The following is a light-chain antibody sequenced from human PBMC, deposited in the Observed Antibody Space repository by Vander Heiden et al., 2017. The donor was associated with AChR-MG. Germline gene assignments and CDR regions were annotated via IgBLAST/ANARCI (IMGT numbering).Light chain of an antibody. CDR1: QSVSSSN. Sequence: IVFPQSPRTLSLSPGETATLSCRASQSVSSSNLAGYQQKPGQAPRLLIYGASSRATGIPDRFSGSGSGTDFTLTISRLEPEDVAVYYCQQYGSLLGTFGQGTKVEIK. J-gene: IGKJ1*01. V-gene: IGKV3-20*01. CDR3: QQYGSLLGT. CDR2: GAS.